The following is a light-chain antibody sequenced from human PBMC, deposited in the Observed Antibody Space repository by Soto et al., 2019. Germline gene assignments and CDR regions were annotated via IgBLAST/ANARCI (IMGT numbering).Light chain of an antibody. CDR1: NIGRKS. V-gene: IGLV3-21*02. J-gene: IGLJ2*01. CDR3: QVWDSSSDVDVV. CDR2: DDS. Sequence: SYELTQPPSVSVAPGQTARITCGGNNIGRKSVHRDQQKPGQAPVLVVYDDSDRPSGIPERFSGSNSGNTATLTISRVEAGDEADYYCQVWDSSSDVDVVFGGGTQLTVL.